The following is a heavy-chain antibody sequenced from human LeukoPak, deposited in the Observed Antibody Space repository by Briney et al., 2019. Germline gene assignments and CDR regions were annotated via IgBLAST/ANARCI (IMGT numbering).Heavy chain of an antibody. CDR2: IYPGDSDT. D-gene: IGHD3-16*01. CDR3: ARHGGSNAFDI. V-gene: IGHV5-51*01. Sequence: AASLMISCKAAGSCSTSYWSGWGRRLAGKGLEWIGIIYPGDSDTRYSPSFQGQVTIAPDKSISTAYLQWSSLKASDTAMYYCARHGGSNAFDIWGQGTMVTVSS. J-gene: IGHJ3*02. CDR1: GSCSTSYW.